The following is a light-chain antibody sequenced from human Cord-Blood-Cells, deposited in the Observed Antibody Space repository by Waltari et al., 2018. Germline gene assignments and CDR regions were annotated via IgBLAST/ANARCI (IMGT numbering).Light chain of an antibody. V-gene: IGKV1-33*01. CDR1: QDISNY. CDR2: DAS. Sequence: DIQMTQSPSSLSASVGERVTITCQASQDISNYLNWYQQKPGKAPKLLIYDASNLETGVPSRFSGSGSGTDFTFTISSLQPEVIATYYCQQYDNLPITFGPGTKVDIK. J-gene: IGKJ3*01. CDR3: QQYDNLPIT.